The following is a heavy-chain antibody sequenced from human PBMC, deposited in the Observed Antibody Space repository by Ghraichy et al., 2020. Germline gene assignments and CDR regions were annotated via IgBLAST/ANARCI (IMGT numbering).Heavy chain of an antibody. J-gene: IGHJ6*02. CDR2: INHSGST. Sequence: SETLSLTCAVYGGSFSGYYWSWIRQPPGKGLEWIGEINHSGSTNYNPSLKSRVTISVDTSKNQFSLKLSSVTAADTAVYYCARHWCLPYYYYGMDVWGQGTTVTVSS. CDR3: ARHWCLPYYYYGMDV. D-gene: IGHD4/OR15-4a*01. CDR1: GGSFSGYY. V-gene: IGHV4-34*01.